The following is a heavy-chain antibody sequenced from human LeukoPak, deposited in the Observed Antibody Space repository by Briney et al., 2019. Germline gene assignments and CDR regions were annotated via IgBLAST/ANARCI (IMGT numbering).Heavy chain of an antibody. J-gene: IGHJ4*02. CDR1: GFTFSIYA. CDR2: ITSSGDGT. CDR3: AKRRTPGGQRAFDY. D-gene: IGHD6-25*01. V-gene: IGHV3-23*01. Sequence: PGGSLRLSCAASGFTFSIYAMSWVRQAPGKGLQWVSSITSSGDGTYYADSVKGRFTISRDNSKNTLYLQMNSLRAEDTAVYYCAKRRTPGGQRAFDYWGQGTLVTVSS.